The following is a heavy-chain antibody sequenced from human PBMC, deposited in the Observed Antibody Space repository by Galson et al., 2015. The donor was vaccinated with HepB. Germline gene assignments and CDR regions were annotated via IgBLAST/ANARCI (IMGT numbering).Heavy chain of an antibody. D-gene: IGHD2/OR15-2a*01. Sequence: SVKVSCKASGYTFNKYGINWVRQAPGEGLEWMGWINTDTGNPTFAQGLTGRFVFSLDTSVSTAYLQINSLKTEDTAVYFCARYSNSTGYFWSFDLWGRGTLVTVSS. J-gene: IGHJ2*01. CDR1: GYTFNKYG. CDR3: ARYSNSTGYFWSFDL. V-gene: IGHV7-4-1*02. CDR2: INTDTGNP.